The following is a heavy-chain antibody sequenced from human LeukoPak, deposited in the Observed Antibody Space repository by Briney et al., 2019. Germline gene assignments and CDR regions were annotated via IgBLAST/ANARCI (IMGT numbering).Heavy chain of an antibody. Sequence: QPGGSLRLSCAASGLIFSSYSMNWVRQAPGKGLEWVAVISYDGSNKYYADSVKGRFTISRDNSKNTLYLQMNSLRAEDTAVYYCARSQNQWLVRDQPLDYWGQGTLVTVSS. V-gene: IGHV3-30*03. J-gene: IGHJ4*02. D-gene: IGHD6-19*01. CDR1: GLIFSSYS. CDR2: ISYDGSNK. CDR3: ARSQNQWLVRDQPLDY.